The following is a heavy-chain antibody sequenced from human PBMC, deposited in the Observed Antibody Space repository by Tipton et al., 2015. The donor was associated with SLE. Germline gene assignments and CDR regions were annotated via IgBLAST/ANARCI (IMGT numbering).Heavy chain of an antibody. CDR1: GFTFSSFA. D-gene: IGHD2-2*02. CDR2: IYRGADST. V-gene: IGHV3-23*03. J-gene: IGHJ4*02. CDR3: AKGGTYCTSTSCYMGLDF. Sequence: SLRLSCVASGFTFSSFAMSWVRQAPGKGLEWVSNIYRGADSTYYADSLKGRFTISRDNSKNTLYLQMNSLRVEDTAVYYCAKGGTYCTSTSCYMGLDFWGQGTLVTVSS.